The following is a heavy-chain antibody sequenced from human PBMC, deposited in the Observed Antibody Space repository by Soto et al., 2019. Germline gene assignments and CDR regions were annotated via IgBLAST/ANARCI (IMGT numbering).Heavy chain of an antibody. V-gene: IGHV3-33*01. CDR2: IWYDGSNK. CDR1: GFTFSSYG. Sequence: QVQLVESGGGVVQPGRCLRLSCAASGFTFSSYGMHWVRQAPGKGLEWVAVIWYDGSNKYYADSVKGRFTISRDNSKNTLYLQMNSLRAEDTAVYYCARDVNPYQLTPLFDYWGQGTLVTVSS. J-gene: IGHJ4*02. D-gene: IGHD2-2*01. CDR3: ARDVNPYQLTPLFDY.